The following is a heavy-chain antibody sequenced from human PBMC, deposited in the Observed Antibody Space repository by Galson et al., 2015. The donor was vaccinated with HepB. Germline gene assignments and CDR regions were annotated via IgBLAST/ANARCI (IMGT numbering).Heavy chain of an antibody. CDR3: ASSPDSGVVGATVLTF. CDR1: GFTFSYYT. V-gene: IGHV3-21*01. Sequence: SLRLSCAASGFTFSYYTMSWVRQAPGKGLEWVSSISRRSAYIYYADSVKGRFTISRDNSKVSLYLQMNSLRAEDTAEYYCASSPDSGVVGATVLTFWGQGTLGAVSS. CDR2: ISRRSAYI. J-gene: IGHJ4*02. D-gene: IGHD1-26*01.